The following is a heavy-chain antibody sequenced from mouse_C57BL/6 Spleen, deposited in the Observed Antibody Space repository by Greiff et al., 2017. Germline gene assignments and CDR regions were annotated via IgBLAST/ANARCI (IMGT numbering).Heavy chain of an antibody. D-gene: IGHD1-1*01. Sequence: VQLQQSGAELVKPGASVKLSCKASGYTFTSYWMHWVKQRPGQGLEWIGMIHPNSGSTNYNEKFKSKATLTVDKSSSTAYMQLSSLTSEDSAVYYCARFFTTVDWYFDVWGTGTTATVSS. V-gene: IGHV1-64*01. CDR2: IHPNSGST. CDR1: GYTFTSYW. J-gene: IGHJ1*03. CDR3: ARFFTTVDWYFDV.